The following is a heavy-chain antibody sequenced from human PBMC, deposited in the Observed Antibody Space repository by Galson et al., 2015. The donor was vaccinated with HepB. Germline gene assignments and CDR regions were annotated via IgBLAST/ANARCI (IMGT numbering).Heavy chain of an antibody. J-gene: IGHJ6*02. D-gene: IGHD2-2*01. CDR1: GFTFSSYS. CDR2: ISSSSSYI. Sequence: SLRLSCAASGFTFSSYSMNWVRQAPGKGLEWVSSISSSSSYIYYADSVKGRFTISRDNAKNSLYLQMNSLRAEDTAVYYCARDDVVVPAATDYYYYGMDVWGQGTTVTVSS. CDR3: ARDDVVVPAATDYYYYGMDV. V-gene: IGHV3-21*01.